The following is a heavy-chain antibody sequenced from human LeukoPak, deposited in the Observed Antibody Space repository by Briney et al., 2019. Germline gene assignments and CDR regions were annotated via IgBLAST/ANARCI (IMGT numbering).Heavy chain of an antibody. CDR3: ATSGGSYWS. Sequence: GGSLRLSCGASSFTFSSYVMSWVRQAPGKGLEWVSGISGRDSTTYYADSVKGRFTISRENSKNTLYLQMNSLRAEDTAVYYCATSGGSYWSWGQGTLVTVSS. D-gene: IGHD1-26*01. V-gene: IGHV3-23*01. CDR1: SFTFSSYV. CDR2: ISGRDSTT. J-gene: IGHJ5*02.